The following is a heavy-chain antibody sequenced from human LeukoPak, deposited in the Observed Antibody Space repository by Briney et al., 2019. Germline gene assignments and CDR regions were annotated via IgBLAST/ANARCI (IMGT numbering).Heavy chain of an antibody. V-gene: IGHV4-39*07. J-gene: IGHJ3*02. CDR2: IYYSGST. CDR3: ASGPFHDAFDI. CDR1: GGSISSSTYF. Sequence: SETLSLTCTVSGGSISSSTYFWGWIRQPPGKGLEWIGSIYYSGSTYYGPSLKSRVTISVDTSKNQSSLRLTSVTAADTAVYYCASGPFHDAFDIWGQGTMVTVSS.